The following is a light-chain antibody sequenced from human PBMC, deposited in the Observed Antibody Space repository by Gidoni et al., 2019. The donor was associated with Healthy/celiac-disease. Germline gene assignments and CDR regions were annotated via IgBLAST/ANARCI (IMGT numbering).Light chain of an antibody. Sequence: EIVLTQSPATLSLSPGERATLSCRASQIVSSYLAWYQQKPGQAPRLLIYDASNRATGIPARFSGSGSGTDFTLTMSSLEPEDFAVYYCQQSSNWYTFGQGTKLEIK. J-gene: IGKJ2*01. CDR3: QQSSNWYT. CDR2: DAS. CDR1: QIVSSY. V-gene: IGKV3-11*01.